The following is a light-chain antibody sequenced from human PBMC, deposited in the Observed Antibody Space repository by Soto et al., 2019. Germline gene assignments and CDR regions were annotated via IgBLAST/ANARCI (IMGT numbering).Light chain of an antibody. Sequence: QSALTQPASVSGSPGQSITISCTGTSSDVGGYNHVSWYQQYPGKAPKLIIYELSNRPSGISSRFSGSKSGNTASLTISGLQTEDEADYYCSSYTSSSTLLYVFGTGTKLTVL. V-gene: IGLV2-14*01. J-gene: IGLJ1*01. CDR2: ELS. CDR1: SSDVGGYNH. CDR3: SSYTSSSTLLYV.